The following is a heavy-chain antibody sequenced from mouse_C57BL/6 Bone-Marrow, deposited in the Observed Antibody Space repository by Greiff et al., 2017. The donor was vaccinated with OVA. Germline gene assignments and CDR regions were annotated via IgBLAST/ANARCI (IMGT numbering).Heavy chain of an antibody. CDR1: GYTFTSYW. Sequence: QVQLQQPGAELVKPGASVKMSCKASGYTFTSYWITWVKQRPGQGLEWIGEIYTGSGSPNYNEKFKSRATLTVDTSTSTAYMQLSSLTSEISAFYYCARRGYYGGDYWGQGTTLTVSS. D-gene: IGHD1-1*01. CDR2: IYTGSGSP. J-gene: IGHJ2*01. CDR3: ARRGYYGGDY. V-gene: IGHV1-55*01.